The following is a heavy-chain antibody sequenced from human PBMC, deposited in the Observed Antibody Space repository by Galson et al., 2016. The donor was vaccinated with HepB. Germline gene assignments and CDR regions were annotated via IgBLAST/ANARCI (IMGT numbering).Heavy chain of an antibody. V-gene: IGHV4-59*01. CDR3: ARGPLWFGDIDS. CDR2: IFDPGST. J-gene: IGHJ4*02. D-gene: IGHD3-10*01. Sequence: LSLTCTVSGSSISSYFWSWIRQPPGKGLEWIGYIFDPGSTKYNPSLESRVTISVDTSKKQFSLKLNSVTAVDTAVYYCARGPLWFGDIDSWGQGTLVTVSP. CDR1: GSSISSYF.